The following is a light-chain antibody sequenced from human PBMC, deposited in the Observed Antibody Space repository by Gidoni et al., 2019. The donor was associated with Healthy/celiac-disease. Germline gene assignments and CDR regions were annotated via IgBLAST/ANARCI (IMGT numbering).Light chain of an antibody. CDR2: GAS. Sequence: EIVMPQSPATLSVSPGERATLSCRASQSVRSNLAWYQQKPGQAPRLLIYGASTRSTGIPARFSGSGSGTEFTLTISSLQSEDFAVYYCQQYNNWPPGITFGQGTRLEIK. V-gene: IGKV3-15*01. CDR1: QSVRSN. CDR3: QQYNNWPPGIT. J-gene: IGKJ5*01.